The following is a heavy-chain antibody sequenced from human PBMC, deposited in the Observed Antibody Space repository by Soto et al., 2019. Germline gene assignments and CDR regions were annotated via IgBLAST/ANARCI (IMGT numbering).Heavy chain of an antibody. J-gene: IGHJ6*02. CDR1: GFTFSSYE. CDR2: ISSSGSTI. D-gene: IGHD1-26*01. CDR3: ARDAGVGPDYYYYGMDV. V-gene: IGHV3-48*03. Sequence: EVQLVESGGGLVQPGRSLRLSCEASGFTFSSYEMNWVRQAPGKGLEWVSYISSSGSTIYYADSVKGRFTISRDNAKNSLYLQMNSLRAEDTAVYYCARDAGVGPDYYYYGMDVWGQGTTVTVSS.